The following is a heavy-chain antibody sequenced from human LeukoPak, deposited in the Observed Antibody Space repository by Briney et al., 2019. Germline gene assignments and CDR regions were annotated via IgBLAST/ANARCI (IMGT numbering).Heavy chain of an antibody. CDR3: ARGPVGATYYFDY. CDR1: GGSISSGDYY. CDR2: IYYSGST. D-gene: IGHD1-26*01. V-gene: IGHV4-30-4*08. Sequence: KPSETLSLTCTVSGGSISSGDYYWSWIRQPPGKGLEWIGYIYYSGSTYYNPSLKSRVTISVDTSKNQFSLKLSSVTAADTAVYYCARGPVGATYYFDYWGQGTLVTVSS. J-gene: IGHJ4*02.